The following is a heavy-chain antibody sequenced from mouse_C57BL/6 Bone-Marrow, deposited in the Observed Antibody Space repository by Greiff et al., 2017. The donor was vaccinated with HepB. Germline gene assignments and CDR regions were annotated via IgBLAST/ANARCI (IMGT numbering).Heavy chain of an antibody. D-gene: IGHD2-4*01. CDR1: GYSITSGYY. V-gene: IGHV3-6*01. J-gene: IGHJ3*01. Sequence: EVQVVESGPGLVKPSQSLSLTCSVTGYSITSGYYWNWIRQFPGNKLEWMGYISYDGSNNYNPSLKNRISITRDTSKNQFFLKLNSVTTEDTATYYCAREGDYDPAWFAYWGQGTLVTVSA. CDR3: AREGDYDPAWFAY. CDR2: ISYDGSN.